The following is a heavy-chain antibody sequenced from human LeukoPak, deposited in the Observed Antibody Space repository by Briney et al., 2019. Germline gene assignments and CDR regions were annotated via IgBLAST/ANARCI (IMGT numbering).Heavy chain of an antibody. V-gene: IGHV1-18*01. Sequence: AASVKVSCKASGYTFTSYGISWVRQAPGQGLEWMGWISAYNGNTNYAQKLQGRVTMTTDTSTSTAYMELRSLRSDDTAVYYCARYYDFWSGYHLYFDYWGQGTLVTVSS. CDR1: GYTFTSYG. CDR3: ARYYDFWSGYHLYFDY. CDR2: ISAYNGNT. J-gene: IGHJ4*02. D-gene: IGHD3-3*01.